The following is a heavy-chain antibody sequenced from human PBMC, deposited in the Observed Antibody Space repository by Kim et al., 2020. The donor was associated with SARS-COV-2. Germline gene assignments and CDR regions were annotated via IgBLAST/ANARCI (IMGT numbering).Heavy chain of an antibody. CDR1: GFTFSSYG. Sequence: GGSLRLSCAASGFTFSSYGMHWVRQAPGKGLEWVAVIWYDGSNKYYADSVKGRFTISRDNSKNTLYLQMNSLRAEDTAVYYCARGSITGTTPYYYGMDVWGQGTTVTVSS. D-gene: IGHD1-7*01. J-gene: IGHJ6*02. CDR3: ARGSITGTTPYYYGMDV. CDR2: IWYDGSNK. V-gene: IGHV3-33*01.